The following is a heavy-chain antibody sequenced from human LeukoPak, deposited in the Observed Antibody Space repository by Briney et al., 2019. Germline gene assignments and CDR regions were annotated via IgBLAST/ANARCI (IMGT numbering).Heavy chain of an antibody. V-gene: IGHV4-59*01. CDR1: GGSISGYY. J-gene: IGHJ4*02. CDR3: ARDSARYCSSTSCYPKGFDY. D-gene: IGHD2-2*01. Sequence: PSETLSLTCTVSGGSISGYYWSWIRQPPGKGLEWIGYIYYSGSTNYNPSFKSRGTISVDTSKNQFSLKLSSVTAADTAVYYCARDSARYCSSTSCYPKGFDYWGQGTLVTVSS. CDR2: IYYSGST.